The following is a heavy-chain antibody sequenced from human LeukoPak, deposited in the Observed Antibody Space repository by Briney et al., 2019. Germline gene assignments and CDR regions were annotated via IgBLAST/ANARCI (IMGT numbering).Heavy chain of an antibody. V-gene: IGHV3-23*01. Sequence: GSLRLSCVASGFTISSDAMTWVRQAPGKGLEWVSASSGPNTFYAGSVRGRFTISRDDSKNTLYLQMNSLRAEDTAVYYCAKRRSRNTGPFASWGQGTLVTVSP. D-gene: IGHD5-18*01. CDR3: AKRRSRNTGPFAS. J-gene: IGHJ4*02. CDR2: SSGPNT. CDR1: GFTISSDA.